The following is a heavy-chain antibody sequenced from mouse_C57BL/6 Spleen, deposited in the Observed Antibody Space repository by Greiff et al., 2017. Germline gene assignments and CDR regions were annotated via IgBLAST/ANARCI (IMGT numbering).Heavy chain of an antibody. CDR1: GFSLTSYG. D-gene: IGHD2-5*01. V-gene: IGHV2-5*01. CDR3: AIYSNYHYAMDY. J-gene: IGHJ4*01. CDR2: IWRGGST. Sequence: VQRVESGPGLVQPSQSLSITCTVSGFSLTSYGVHWVRQSPGKGLEWLGVIWRGGSTDYNAAFMSRLSITKDNSKSQVFFKMNSLQADDTAIYYCAIYSNYHYAMDYWGQGTSVTVSS.